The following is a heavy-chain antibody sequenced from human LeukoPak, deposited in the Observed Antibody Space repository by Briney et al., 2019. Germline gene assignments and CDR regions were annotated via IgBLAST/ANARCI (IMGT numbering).Heavy chain of an antibody. Sequence: PSQTLSLTCTVSGGSISSGGYYWSWIRQQPGKGLEWLGYIYYSGSTYYNPSLKSRVTISVDTSKNQFSLKLSSVTAADTAVYYCARGPGGQLLATLFDYWGQGTLVTVSS. D-gene: IGHD2-2*01. CDR3: ARGPGGQLLATLFDY. CDR1: GGSISSGGYY. CDR2: IYYSGST. J-gene: IGHJ4*02. V-gene: IGHV4-31*03.